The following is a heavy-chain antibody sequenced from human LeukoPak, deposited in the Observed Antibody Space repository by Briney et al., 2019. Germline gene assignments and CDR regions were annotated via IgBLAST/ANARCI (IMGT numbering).Heavy chain of an antibody. CDR3: AKESGKFDY. CDR2: ISGDGVST. CDR1: GLHIADFA. J-gene: IGHJ4*02. Sequence: GGSLRLSCVASGLHIADFAMHWVRRAPGKGLEWVSLISGDGVSTFYADSVKGRFSISRDNSKNSLYLEMNSLRTEDAAMYYCAKESGKFDYWGQGTLVAVSS. V-gene: IGHV3-43*02.